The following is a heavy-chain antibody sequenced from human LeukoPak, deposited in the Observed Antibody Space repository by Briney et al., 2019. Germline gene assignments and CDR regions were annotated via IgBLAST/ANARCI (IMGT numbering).Heavy chain of an antibody. D-gene: IGHD6-6*01. J-gene: IGHJ6*03. CDR2: INPSGGST. CDR1: GYTFTSYY. Sequence: ASVKVSCKASGYTFTSYYMLLVLQAPGQGLEWMGTINPSGGSTSYAQKFQGRVTMTRDTSTSTVYMELSSLRSEDTAVYYCAKDLARRGLYSSSSDYYYMDVWGKGTTVTVSS. CDR3: AKDLARRGLYSSSSDYYYMDV. V-gene: IGHV1-46*01.